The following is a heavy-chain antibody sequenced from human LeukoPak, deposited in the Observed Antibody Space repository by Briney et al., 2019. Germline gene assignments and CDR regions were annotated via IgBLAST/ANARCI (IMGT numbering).Heavy chain of an antibody. CDR1: GYTFTSYG. CDR3: ARDGSSSSIAARPGHFDY. J-gene: IGHJ4*02. Sequence: GASVKVSCKASGYTFTSYGISWVRQAPGQGLEWMGWISAYNGNTNYAQKLQGRVTMTTDTSTSTAYMELRSLRSDDTAVYYCARDGSSSSIAARPGHFDYWGQGTLVTVSS. V-gene: IGHV1-18*01. D-gene: IGHD6-6*01. CDR2: ISAYNGNT.